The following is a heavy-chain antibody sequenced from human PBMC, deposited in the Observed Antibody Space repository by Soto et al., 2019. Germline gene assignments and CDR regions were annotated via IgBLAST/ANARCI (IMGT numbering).Heavy chain of an antibody. CDR1: VFTFGDYA. CDR3: TSWDYDILTGYYTGDAFDI. J-gene: IGHJ3*02. Sequence: WSLRLSCTASVFTFGDYAMSWFRQAPGKGLEWVGFIRSKAYGGTTEYAASVKGRFTISRDDSKSIAYLQMNSLKTEDTAVYYCTSWDYDILTGYYTGDAFDIWGQGTMVTVSS. V-gene: IGHV3-49*03. D-gene: IGHD3-9*01. CDR2: IRSKAYGGTT.